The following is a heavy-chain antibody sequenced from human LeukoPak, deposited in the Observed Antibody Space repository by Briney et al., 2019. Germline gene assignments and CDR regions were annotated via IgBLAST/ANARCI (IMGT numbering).Heavy chain of an antibody. D-gene: IGHD3-3*01. CDR2: IWYDGSNK. Sequence: GGPLRLSCAASGFTFSSYGMHWVRQAPGKGLEWVADIWYDGSNKYYADSVKGRFTISRDNSKNTLYLQMNSLRAEDTAVYYCAKGWSGYYFDYWGQGTLVTVSS. J-gene: IGHJ4*02. CDR3: AKGWSGYYFDY. V-gene: IGHV3-33*06. CDR1: GFTFSSYG.